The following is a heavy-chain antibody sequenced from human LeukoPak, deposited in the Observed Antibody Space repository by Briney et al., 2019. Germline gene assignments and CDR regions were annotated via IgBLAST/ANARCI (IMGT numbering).Heavy chain of an antibody. CDR1: GGSISSYY. Sequence: PSETLSLTCTVSGGSISSYYWSWIRQPPGKGLEWIGYIYYSGSTNYNPSLKSRVTMSVDTSKNQFSLKLSSVTAADTAVYYCARASSHSLGYYYYMDVWGKGTTVTISS. V-gene: IGHV4-59*12. D-gene: IGHD5-18*01. CDR3: ARASSHSLGYYYYMDV. CDR2: IYYSGST. J-gene: IGHJ6*03.